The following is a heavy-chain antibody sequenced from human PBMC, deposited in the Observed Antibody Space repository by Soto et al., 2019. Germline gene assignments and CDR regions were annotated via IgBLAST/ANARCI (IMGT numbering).Heavy chain of an antibody. Sequence: GGSLRLSCAASGFTFSSYAMSWVRQAPGKGLEWVSAISGSGGSTYYADSVKGRFTISRDNSKNTLYLQMNSLRAEDTAVYYCAKDGPYDFWSGYYAFDIWGQGTMVTVSS. D-gene: IGHD3-3*01. V-gene: IGHV3-23*01. J-gene: IGHJ3*02. CDR1: GFTFSSYA. CDR2: ISGSGGST. CDR3: AKDGPYDFWSGYYAFDI.